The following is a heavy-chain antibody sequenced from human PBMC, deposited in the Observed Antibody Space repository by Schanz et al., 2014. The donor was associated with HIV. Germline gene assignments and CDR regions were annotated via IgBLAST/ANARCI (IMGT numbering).Heavy chain of an antibody. CDR1: GFTFSSYG. Sequence: QVQLVESGGGVVQPGRSLRLSCAASGFTFSSYGMHWVRQAPGKGLEWVSAISGGGGSTYYADSVKGRFTISRDNSKNTLYLEMNSLRAEDTAVYYCATAAVTDYSDNWGPGTSVTVSS. D-gene: IGHD4-17*01. V-gene: IGHV3-NL1*01. CDR2: ISGGGGST. J-gene: IGHJ4*03. CDR3: ATAAVTDYSDN.